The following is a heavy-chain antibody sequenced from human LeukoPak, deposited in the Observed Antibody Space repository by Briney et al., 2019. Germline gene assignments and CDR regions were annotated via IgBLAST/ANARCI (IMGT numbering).Heavy chain of an antibody. CDR2: IYYSGST. CDR1: GGSISSYY. J-gene: IGHJ5*01. D-gene: IGHD3-10*01. Sequence: PSETLSLTCTVSGGSISSYYWSWIRQPPGKGLEWIGYIYYSGSTNYNPSLTSRVTISLDTSKNQFSLKLSSVTAADTAVYYCARRLRSGSSPWFDSWGQGTLVTVSS. CDR3: ARRLRSGSSPWFDS. V-gene: IGHV4-59*08.